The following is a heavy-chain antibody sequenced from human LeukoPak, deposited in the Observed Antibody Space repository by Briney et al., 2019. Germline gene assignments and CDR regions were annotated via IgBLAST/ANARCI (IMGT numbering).Heavy chain of an antibody. CDR1: NYSFVNYA. CDR3: ARENRYCNSRNICGADY. Sequence: ASVKVACKASNYSFVNYAISWARLAPGQRLEWMGWIDPYNGNTNYIQSLQGRLSLTTDTLTTTAFMELGSLRSDDTAVYYCARENRYCNSRNICGADYWGQGTLVTVSS. D-gene: IGHD2/OR15-2a*01. V-gene: IGHV1-18*01. CDR2: IDPYNGNT. J-gene: IGHJ4*02.